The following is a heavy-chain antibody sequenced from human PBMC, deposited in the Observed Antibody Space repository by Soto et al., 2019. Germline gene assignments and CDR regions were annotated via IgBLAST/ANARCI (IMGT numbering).Heavy chain of an antibody. V-gene: IGHV3-23*01. D-gene: IGHD6-19*01. CDR3: ARGYSSGPGVY. CDR2: ISGSGGST. Sequence: TGGSLRLSCAASGFTFSSYAMSWVRQAPGKGLEWVSAISGSGGSTYYADSVKGRFTICRDKSKNTLYLQMNSLTPEDTAVYYCARGYSSGPGVYWGQGTLVTVSS. CDR1: GFTFSSYA. J-gene: IGHJ4*02.